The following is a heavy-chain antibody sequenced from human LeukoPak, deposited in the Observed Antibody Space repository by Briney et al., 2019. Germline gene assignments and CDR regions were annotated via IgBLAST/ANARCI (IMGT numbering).Heavy chain of an antibody. CDR2: IYYSGST. V-gene: IGHV4-59*01. J-gene: IGHJ6*03. CDR1: GGSISSYY. CDR3: ARDVSRGAHYYMDV. D-gene: IGHD2-2*01. Sequence: SETLSLTCTVSGGSISSYYWSWIRQPPGKGLEWIGYIYYSGSTNYNPSLKSQVTISVDTSKNQFSLKLSSVTAADTAVYYCARDVSRGAHYYMDVWGKGTTVTVPS.